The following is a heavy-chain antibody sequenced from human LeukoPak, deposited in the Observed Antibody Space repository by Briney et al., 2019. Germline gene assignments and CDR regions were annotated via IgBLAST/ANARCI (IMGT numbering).Heavy chain of an antibody. D-gene: IGHD3-22*01. V-gene: IGHV4-4*07. CDR1: GVSISSYY. Sequence: SETLSLTCTVSGVSISSYYWSWIRQSAGKGLEWIGRIYLSGNTKYNPSLKSRGTISVDKSKNQFSLKLSSVTAADTAMYYCASGYVGXSPFEXWGQGTXVTVXS. CDR3: ASGYVGXSPFEX. CDR2: IYLSGNT. J-gene: IGHJ4*02.